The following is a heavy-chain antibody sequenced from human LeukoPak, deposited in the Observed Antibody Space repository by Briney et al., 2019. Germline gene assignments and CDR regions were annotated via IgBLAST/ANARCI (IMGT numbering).Heavy chain of an antibody. D-gene: IGHD2-15*01. CDR3: ARYCSGGNCYSGLVY. CDR1: GFTFSTYA. J-gene: IGHJ4*02. Sequence: GGSLRLSCAASGFTFSTYAMTWVRQAPGRGLEWVSTTRGGGGSTYYADSVKGRFTISRDISKNTLYLQMNNLRADDTAVYYCARYCSGGNCYSGLVYWGQGTLVAVSS. CDR2: TRGGGGST. V-gene: IGHV3-23*01.